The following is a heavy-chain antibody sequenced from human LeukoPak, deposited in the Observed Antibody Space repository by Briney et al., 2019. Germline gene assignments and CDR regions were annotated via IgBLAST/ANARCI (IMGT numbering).Heavy chain of an antibody. CDR2: INHSGSS. CDR1: GGSFSGYY. CDR3: ARGSRTPDY. V-gene: IGHV4-34*01. J-gene: IGHJ4*02. Sequence: PSEIVSLTCDVYGGSFSGYYWSWIRQPPGKGLEWIGEINHSGSSSFNPSLKSRATISVDTSKIHFSLRLSSVTAADTAVYYCARGSRTPDYWGQGT.